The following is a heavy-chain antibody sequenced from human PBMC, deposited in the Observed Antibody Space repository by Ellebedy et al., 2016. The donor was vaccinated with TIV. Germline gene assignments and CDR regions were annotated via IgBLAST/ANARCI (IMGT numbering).Heavy chain of an antibody. CDR3: ARVVWQQPVSYAFDI. CDR1: GGSISPYY. J-gene: IGHJ3*02. Sequence: MPSETLSLTCTVSGGSISPYYWSWIRQPPGKGLAWIGYISYSGSTNYNPSLKSRVTISVDTSKNQFSLRLSSVTAADTAVYYCARVVWQQPVSYAFDIWGQGTMVTVSS. V-gene: IGHV4-59*01. D-gene: IGHD6-13*01. CDR2: ISYSGST.